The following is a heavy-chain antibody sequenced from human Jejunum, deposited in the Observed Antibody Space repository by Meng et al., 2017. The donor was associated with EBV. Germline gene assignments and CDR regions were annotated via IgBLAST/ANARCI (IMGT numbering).Heavy chain of an antibody. Sequence: QLQLQESGPGLGKPSETLSLTCTVSGGSIRSSGYYWGWIRQPPGKGLQWIGSIYDSGTTYYNPSLRSRVTISVDTSKNQFSLKLNSVTAADTAVYYCARAGYCSSTTCPRWFDPWGQGTLVTVSS. CDR3: ARAGYCSSTTCPRWFDP. V-gene: IGHV4-39*07. CDR2: IYDSGTT. J-gene: IGHJ5*02. D-gene: IGHD2-2*01. CDR1: GGSIRSSGYY.